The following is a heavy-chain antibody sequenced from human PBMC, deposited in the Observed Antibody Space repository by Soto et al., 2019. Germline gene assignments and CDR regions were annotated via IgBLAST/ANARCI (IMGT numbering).Heavy chain of an antibody. D-gene: IGHD2-15*01. J-gene: IGHJ1*01. CDR2: INHSGST. CDR3: ARSYCSGGSCYPPEYFQH. Sequence: PSETLSLTCAVYGGSFSGDYWSWIRQPPGKGLEWIGEINHSGSTNYNPSLKSRVTISVDTSKNQFSLKLSSVTAADTAVYYCARSYCSGGSCYPPEYFQHWGQGTLVTVSS. V-gene: IGHV4-34*01. CDR1: GGSFSGDY.